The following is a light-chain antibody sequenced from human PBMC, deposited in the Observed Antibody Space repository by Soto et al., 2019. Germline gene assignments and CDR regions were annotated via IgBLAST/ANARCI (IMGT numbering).Light chain of an antibody. Sequence: QLVLTQSPSASASLGASVKLTCTLSSGHRSYAIAWHQQQPEKGPRFLMKLNSDGSHSKGDGIPDRFSGSSSGAERYLTISSLQSEDEADYYCQTWGTGRVFVGGTKLTVL. V-gene: IGLV4-69*01. CDR1: SGHRSYA. J-gene: IGLJ3*02. CDR3: QTWGTGRV. CDR2: LNSDGSH.